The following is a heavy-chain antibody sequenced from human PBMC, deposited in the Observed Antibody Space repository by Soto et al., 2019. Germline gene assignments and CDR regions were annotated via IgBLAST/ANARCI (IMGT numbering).Heavy chain of an antibody. Sequence: PGGSLRLSCAASGFTFSSYWMHWVRQAPGKGLVWVSRINSDGSSTSYADSVKGRFTISRDNAKNTLYLQMNSLRAEDTAVYYCARVTWQPQWLVRERLYYFDYWGQGTLVTVSS. CDR3: ARVTWQPQWLVRERLYYFDY. CDR1: GFTFSSYW. V-gene: IGHV3-74*01. J-gene: IGHJ4*02. CDR2: INSDGSST. D-gene: IGHD6-19*01.